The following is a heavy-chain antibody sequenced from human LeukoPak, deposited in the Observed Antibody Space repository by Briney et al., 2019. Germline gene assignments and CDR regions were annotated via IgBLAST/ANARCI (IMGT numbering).Heavy chain of an antibody. J-gene: IGHJ4*02. Sequence: ASVKVSCKASGYTFTNNYLHWVRQAPGQGLEWMGMIYPRDGSTSYAQNFQGRVTVTRDTSTTTVHMELRGLRSEDTAVYYCARDQEGFDYWGQGTVVTVFS. CDR3: ARDQEGFDY. V-gene: IGHV1-46*01. CDR2: IYPRDGST. CDR1: GYTFTNNY.